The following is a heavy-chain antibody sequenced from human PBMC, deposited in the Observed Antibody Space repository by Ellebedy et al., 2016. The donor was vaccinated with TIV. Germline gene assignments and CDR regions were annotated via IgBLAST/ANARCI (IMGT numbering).Heavy chain of an antibody. V-gene: IGHV3-7*01. J-gene: IGHJ5*02. Sequence: GGSLRLSCAASGFTFSSYWMSWVRQAPGKGLEWVANIKQDGSEKYYVDSVKGRFTISRDNSKNTLYLQMNSLRAEDTAVYYCARGGHCSSTSCYKNWFDPWGQGTLVTVSS. D-gene: IGHD2-2*02. CDR2: IKQDGSEK. CDR1: GFTFSSYW. CDR3: ARGGHCSSTSCYKNWFDP.